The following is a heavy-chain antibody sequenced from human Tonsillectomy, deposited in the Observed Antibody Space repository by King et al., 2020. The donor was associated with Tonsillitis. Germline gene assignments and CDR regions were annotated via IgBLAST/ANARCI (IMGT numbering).Heavy chain of an antibody. CDR2: SSSSGSTI. Sequence: VQLVESGGGLVKPGGSLRLSCAASGFTFSDYYMSWIRQAPGKGLEWVSYSSSSGSTIYYPDSVKGRLTISRDNAKNSLYLKMNSLRAEDTAVYYCARILIAVAGTDYYYYGMDVWGQGTTVTVSS. CDR3: ARILIAVAGTDYYYYGMDV. D-gene: IGHD6-19*01. J-gene: IGHJ6*02. CDR1: GFTFSDYY. V-gene: IGHV3-11*01.